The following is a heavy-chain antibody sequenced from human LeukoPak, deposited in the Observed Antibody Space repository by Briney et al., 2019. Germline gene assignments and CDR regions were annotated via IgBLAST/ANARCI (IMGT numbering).Heavy chain of an antibody. J-gene: IGHJ4*02. D-gene: IGHD5-18*01. CDR2: IIPIFGTA. V-gene: IGHV1-69*13. Sequence: SVKVSCKASGYTFTSYDISWVRQAPGQGLEWMGGIIPIFGTANYAQKFQGRVTITADESTSTAYMELSSLRSEDTAVYYCARPDEDRGYSYGYNYWGQGTLVTVSS. CDR3: ARPDEDRGYSYGYNY. CDR1: GYTFTSYD.